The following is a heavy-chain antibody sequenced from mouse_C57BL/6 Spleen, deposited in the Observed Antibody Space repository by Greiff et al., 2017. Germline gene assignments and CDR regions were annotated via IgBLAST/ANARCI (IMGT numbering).Heavy chain of an antibody. CDR3: ARQDGYFFAY. J-gene: IGHJ3*01. CDR1: GFTFSSYG. D-gene: IGHD2-3*01. Sequence: EVMLVESGGDLVKPGGSLKLSCAASGFTFSSYGMSWVRQTPDKRLEWVATISSGGSYTYYPDSVKGRFTISRDNAKNTLYLQMSSLKSEDTAMYYCARQDGYFFAYWGQGTLVTVSA. CDR2: ISSGGSYT. V-gene: IGHV5-6*01.